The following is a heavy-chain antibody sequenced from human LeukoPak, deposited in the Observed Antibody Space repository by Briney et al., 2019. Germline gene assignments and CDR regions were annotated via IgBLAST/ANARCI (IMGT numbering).Heavy chain of an antibody. D-gene: IGHD6-6*01. CDR3: AREYSSSSGYYYGMDV. CDR1: GYTFTGYY. Sequence: ASVKVSCKASGYTFTGYYMHWVRRAPGQRLEWMGWINPNSGGTNYAQKFQGRVTMTRDTSISTAYMELSRLRSDDTAVYYCAREYSSSSGYYYGMDVWGQGTTVTVSS. J-gene: IGHJ6*02. V-gene: IGHV1-2*02. CDR2: INPNSGGT.